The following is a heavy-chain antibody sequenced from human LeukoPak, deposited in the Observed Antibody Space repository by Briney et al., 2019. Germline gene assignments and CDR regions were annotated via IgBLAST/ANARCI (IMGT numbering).Heavy chain of an antibody. D-gene: IGHD5-12*01. J-gene: IGHJ4*02. Sequence: SQTLSLTCTVSGGSISSSSYYWGWIRQPPGKGLEWIGSIYYSGSTYYNPSLKSRVTISVDTSKNQFSLKLSSVTAADTAVYYCARRHTVATLFDWGQGTLVTVSS. CDR2: IYYSGST. CDR1: GGSISSSSYY. CDR3: ARRHTVATLFD. V-gene: IGHV4-39*01.